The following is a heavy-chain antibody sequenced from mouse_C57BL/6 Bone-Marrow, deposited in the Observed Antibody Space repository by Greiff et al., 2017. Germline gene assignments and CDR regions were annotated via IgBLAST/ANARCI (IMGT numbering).Heavy chain of an antibody. CDR2: IDPSDSYT. CDR1: GYTFTSYW. CDR3: AREGHYYYGPWFAY. D-gene: IGHD1-1*01. V-gene: IGHV1-69*01. J-gene: IGHJ3*01. Sequence: QVQLQQPGAELVMPGASVKLSCKASGYTFTSYWMHWVKQRPGQGLEWIGEIDPSDSYTNYNQKFKGKSTLTVDKSSSTAYMQLSSLTSDDSAVYYCAREGHYYYGPWFAYWGQGTLVTVSA.